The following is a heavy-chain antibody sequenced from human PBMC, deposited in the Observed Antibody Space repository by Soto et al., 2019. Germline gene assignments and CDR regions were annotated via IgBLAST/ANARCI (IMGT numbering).Heavy chain of an antibody. Sequence: PGGSLRLSCAASGFTVSSNYMSWVRQAPGKGLEWVSVIYSGGSTYYADSVKGRFTISRDNSKNTLYLQMNSLRAEDTAVYYCARDYYDSSGYEYYFDYWGQGTLVTVSS. CDR2: IYSGGST. CDR3: ARDYYDSSGYEYYFDY. CDR1: GFTVSSNY. J-gene: IGHJ4*02. D-gene: IGHD3-22*01. V-gene: IGHV3-53*01.